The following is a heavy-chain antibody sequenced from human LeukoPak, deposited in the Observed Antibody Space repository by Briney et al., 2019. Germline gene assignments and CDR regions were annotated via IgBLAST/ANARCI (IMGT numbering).Heavy chain of an antibody. V-gene: IGHV4-39*01. CDR2: IYYSGST. CDR3: ARSPHATNFDY. J-gene: IGHJ4*02. Sequence: SETLSLTCTVSGGSISGSSHYWGWIRQPPGKGLEWIGSIYYSGSTYYNPSLKSRVTISVDTSKNQFSLKLSSVTAADTAVYYCARSPHATNFDYWGQGTLVTVSS. CDR1: GGSISGSSHY.